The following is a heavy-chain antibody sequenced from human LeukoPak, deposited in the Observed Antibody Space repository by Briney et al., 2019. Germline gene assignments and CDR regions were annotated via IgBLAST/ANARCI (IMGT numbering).Heavy chain of an antibody. CDR3: ARSRGMGYCSGGSCYSIGPTPFDY. CDR2: FDPEDGET. V-gene: IGHV1-24*01. D-gene: IGHD2-15*01. Sequence: ASVKVSCKVSGYTLTELSMHWVRQAPGKGLEWMGGFDPEDGETIYAQKFQGRVTITEDTSTDIAYMELSSLRSEDTAVYYCARSRGMGYCSGGSCYSIGPTPFDYWGQGTLVTVSS. CDR1: GYTLTELS. J-gene: IGHJ4*02.